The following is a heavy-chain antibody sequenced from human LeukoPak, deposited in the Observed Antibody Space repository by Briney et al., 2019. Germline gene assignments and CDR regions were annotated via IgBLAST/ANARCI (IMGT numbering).Heavy chain of an antibody. CDR1: GFTFSTYS. CDR2: ISSSNIYI. CDR3: AELGITMIGGV. Sequence: GGSLRLSCAASGFTFSTYSMNWVRQAPGKGLEWVSSISSSNIYIYYADSVKGRFTISRDNAKNSLYLQMNSLRAEDTAVYYCAELGITMIGGVWGKGTTVTISS. J-gene: IGHJ6*04. D-gene: IGHD3-10*02. V-gene: IGHV3-21*01.